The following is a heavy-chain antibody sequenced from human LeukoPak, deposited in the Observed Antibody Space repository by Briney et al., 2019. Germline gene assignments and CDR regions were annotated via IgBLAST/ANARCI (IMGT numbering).Heavy chain of an antibody. CDR3: ARDSPYSGSPHSDAFDI. CDR2: ITSSSSII. D-gene: IGHD1-26*01. V-gene: IGHV3-48*04. CDR1: GFTFSSYA. Sequence: PGRSLRLSCAASGFTFSSYAMHWVRQAPGKGPEWLSYITSSSSIIYYADSVKGRFTISRDNAKNSLYLQMNSLRAEDTAVYYCARDSPYSGSPHSDAFDIWGQGTMVTVSS. J-gene: IGHJ3*02.